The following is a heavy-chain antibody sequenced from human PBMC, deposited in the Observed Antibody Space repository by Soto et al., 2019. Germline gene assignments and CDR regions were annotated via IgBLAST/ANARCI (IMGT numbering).Heavy chain of an antibody. Sequence: AASMKLSCKASGYIFHSFGICWVRQATRQGLERMGWISAYNGNTKYAQNLQGRVTLTTDTSTYTAYMELRSRQPDDTAVYYCARVVGGEFSAPEEVFDSWGQGARVT. J-gene: IGHJ4*02. D-gene: IGHD3-16*01. CDR3: ARVVGGEFSAPEEVFDS. V-gene: IGHV1-18*01. CDR1: GYIFHSFG. CDR2: ISAYNGNT.